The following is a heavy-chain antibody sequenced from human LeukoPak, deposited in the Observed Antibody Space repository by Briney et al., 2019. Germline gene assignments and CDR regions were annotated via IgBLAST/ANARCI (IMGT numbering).Heavy chain of an antibody. CDR3: ARSGNIWFGVPGYFDY. Sequence: EASVKVSCKASGYTFTGYYMHWVRQAPGQGLEWMGWINPNSGGTNYAQKFQGRVTMTRDTSISTAYMELSRLRSDDTAVYYCARSGNIWFGVPGYFDYWGQGTLVAVSS. CDR1: GYTFTGYY. V-gene: IGHV1-2*02. J-gene: IGHJ4*02. D-gene: IGHD3-10*01. CDR2: INPNSGGT.